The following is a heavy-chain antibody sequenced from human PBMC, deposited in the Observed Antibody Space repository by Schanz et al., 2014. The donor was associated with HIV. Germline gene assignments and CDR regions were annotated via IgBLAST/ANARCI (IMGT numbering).Heavy chain of an antibody. V-gene: IGHV4-34*01. CDR1: GGSFSGYY. CDR2: INHSGST. Sequence: QVQLQQWGAGLLKPSETLSLTCAVYGGSFSGYYWTWIRQPPGKGLEWIGRINHSGSTNYNPSLKSRVTISVDTSSDQFSLKRSSVTAADTAVYYCARDSTMDYFDYWGQGTLVTVSS. CDR3: ARDSTMDYFDY. D-gene: IGHD6-13*01. J-gene: IGHJ4*02.